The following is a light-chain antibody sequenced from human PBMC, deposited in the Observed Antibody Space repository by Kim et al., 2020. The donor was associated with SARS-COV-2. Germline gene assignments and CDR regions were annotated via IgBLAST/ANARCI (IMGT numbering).Light chain of an antibody. Sequence: IVMTQSPLSLSVTPGEAASISCRSSQSLLHINGNNYLDWYLQKPGQSQQLLIYLGSNRASGVPDRFSGSGSGTDFTLKISRVEAEDVGVYYCMQALQTLRSFGQGTKLEI. J-gene: IGKJ2*03. V-gene: IGKV2-28*01. CDR2: LGS. CDR1: QSLLHINGNNY. CDR3: MQALQTLRS.